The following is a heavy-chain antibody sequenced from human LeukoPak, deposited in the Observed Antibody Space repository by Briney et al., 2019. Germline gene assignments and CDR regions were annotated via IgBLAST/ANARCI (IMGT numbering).Heavy chain of an antibody. D-gene: IGHD3-22*01. J-gene: IGHJ1*01. CDR2: MYSSGSF. CDR3: VSGPNYYDSSGYYRAEYFQY. V-gene: IGHV4-28*05. CDR1: GDSISGSNW. Sequence: MTSDTLSLTCAVSGDSISGSNWWGWIRQPPGKGLEWIGYMYSSGSFYYKPSLRGRVTMSVDTSKNQFSLRLSSVTAVDTAVYYCVSGPNYYDSSGYYRAEYFQYWGQGTLVTVSS.